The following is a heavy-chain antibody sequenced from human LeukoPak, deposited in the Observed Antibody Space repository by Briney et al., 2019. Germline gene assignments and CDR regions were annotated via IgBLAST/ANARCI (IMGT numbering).Heavy chain of an antibody. J-gene: IGHJ3*02. CDR3: ARAHDYDSSGRPSLAFDI. CDR1: GGSISSGGYY. Sequence: SETLSLTCTVSGGSISSGGYYWSWIRQRPGKGLEWIGYIYYSGSTYYNPSLKSRVTISVDTSKNQFSLKLSSVTAADTAVYYCARAHDYDSSGRPSLAFDIWGQGTMVTVSS. V-gene: IGHV4-31*03. CDR2: IYYSGST. D-gene: IGHD3-22*01.